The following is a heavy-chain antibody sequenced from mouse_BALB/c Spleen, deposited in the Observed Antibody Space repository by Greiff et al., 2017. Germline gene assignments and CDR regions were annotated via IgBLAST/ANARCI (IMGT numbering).Heavy chain of an antibody. CDR3: AREPSYYGSRGYAMDY. CDR2: IWSDGST. CDR1: GFSLTSYG. Sequence: VKLMESGPDLVAPSQSLSITCTVSGFSLTSYGVHWVRQPPGKGLEWLVVIWSDGSTTYNSALKSRLSISKDNSKSQVFLKMNSLQTDDTAMYYCAREPSYYGSRGYAMDYWGQGTSVTVSS. D-gene: IGHD1-1*01. J-gene: IGHJ4*01. V-gene: IGHV2-6-2*01.